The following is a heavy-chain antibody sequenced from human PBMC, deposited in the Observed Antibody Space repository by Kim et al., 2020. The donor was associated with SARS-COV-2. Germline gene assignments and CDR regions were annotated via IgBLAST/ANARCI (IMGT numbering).Heavy chain of an antibody. D-gene: IGHD6-19*01. Sequence: GGSLRLSCAASGFTFTTYWMFWVRQAPGKGLEWVATIKQDGSETHYVDSVRGRFTISRDNTKNSVYLQMDSLRDEDTAVYYCAGGCGWVLDSWGQGTLVAVST. V-gene: IGHV3-7*05. CDR2: IKQDGSET. J-gene: IGHJ4*02. CDR3: AGGCGWVLDS. CDR1: GFTFTTYW.